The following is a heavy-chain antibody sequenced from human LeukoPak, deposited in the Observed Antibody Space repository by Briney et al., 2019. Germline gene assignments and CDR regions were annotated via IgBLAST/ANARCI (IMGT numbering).Heavy chain of an antibody. CDR1: GFTFSNAW. D-gene: IGHD6-13*01. V-gene: IGHV3-15*01. J-gene: IGHJ4*02. CDR3: TSRTLLAAAGTDFDY. CDR2: IKSKTDGGTT. Sequence: GGSLRRSCAASGFTFSNAWMSWVRQAPGKGLEWGGRIKSKTDGGTTDYAAPVKGRFPISRDDSKNTLYLQMNRLKTEDTAVYYCTSRTLLAAAGTDFDYWGQGTLVTVSS.